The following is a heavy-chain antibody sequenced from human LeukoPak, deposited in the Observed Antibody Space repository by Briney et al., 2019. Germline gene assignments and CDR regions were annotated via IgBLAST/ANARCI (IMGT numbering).Heavy chain of an antibody. Sequence: ASVKVSCKTSAYTFTNYGINWVRQAPGQGLEWMGWISAYNGNTNYAQKLQGRVTMTTDTSTSTAYMELRSLRSDDTAVYYCARDHVLRWELHFDYWGQGTLVTVSS. CDR1: AYTFTNYG. CDR3: ARDHVLRWELHFDY. J-gene: IGHJ4*02. D-gene: IGHD1-26*01. V-gene: IGHV1-18*01. CDR2: ISAYNGNT.